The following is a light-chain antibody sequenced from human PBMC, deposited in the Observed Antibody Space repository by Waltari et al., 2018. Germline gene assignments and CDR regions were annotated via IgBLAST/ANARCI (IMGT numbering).Light chain of an antibody. Sequence: QSVLTQPPSVSGAPGQRVTISCTGSSSNIGAGYDVHWYQQLPGTAPKLLIYGNSNRPSGVPDRFSGSKSGTSASLAISGLQSEDEADYYCATWDDRMNGHWVFGGGTKVTVL. CDR3: ATWDDRMNGHWV. CDR1: SSNIGAGYD. J-gene: IGLJ3*02. V-gene: IGLV1-40*01. CDR2: GNS.